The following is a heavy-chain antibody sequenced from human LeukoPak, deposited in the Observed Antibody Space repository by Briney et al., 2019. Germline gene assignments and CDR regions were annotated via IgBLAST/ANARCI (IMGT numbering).Heavy chain of an antibody. V-gene: IGHV4-59*01. J-gene: IGHJ4*02. CDR3: ARDTSGWYLES. CDR2: IYHSGST. Sequence: PSETLSLTCTVSGGSISSYYWSWIRQPPGKGLEWIGYIYHSGSTDYNPSLKSRVTIPVDTSKSQFSLKLTSVTAADTAVYYCARDTSGWYLESWGQGTLVTVSS. D-gene: IGHD6-19*01. CDR1: GGSISSYY.